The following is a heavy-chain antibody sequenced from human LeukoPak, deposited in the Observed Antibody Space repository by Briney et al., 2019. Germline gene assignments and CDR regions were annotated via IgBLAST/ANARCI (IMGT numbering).Heavy chain of an antibody. CDR3: ARDQGYYGSGSYVPDDAFDI. CDR1: GYTFTGYY. Sequence: ASVKVSCKASGYTFTGYYMHWVRQAPGQGLEWMGWLNPNSGGTNYAQKFQGRVTMTRDTSISTAYMELSRLRSDDTAVYYCARDQGYYGSGSYVPDDAFDIWGQGTMVTVSS. J-gene: IGHJ3*02. V-gene: IGHV1-2*02. CDR2: LNPNSGGT. D-gene: IGHD3-10*01.